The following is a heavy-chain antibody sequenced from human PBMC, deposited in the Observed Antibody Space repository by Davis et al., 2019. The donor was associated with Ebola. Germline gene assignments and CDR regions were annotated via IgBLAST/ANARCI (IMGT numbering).Heavy chain of an antibody. J-gene: IGHJ4*02. CDR3: ARDRYSDGSGYFFEQSH. CDR1: GGTFSSYA. D-gene: IGHD3-22*01. Sequence: SVKVSCKASGGTFSSYAISWVRQAPGQGLDWMGGIIPVSGVPKYAQDFQGRVTITADESTSTAYMELRSLRSEDTAMYYCARDRYSDGSGYFFEQSHWGQGTLVTVSS. V-gene: IGHV1-69*13. CDR2: IIPVSGVP.